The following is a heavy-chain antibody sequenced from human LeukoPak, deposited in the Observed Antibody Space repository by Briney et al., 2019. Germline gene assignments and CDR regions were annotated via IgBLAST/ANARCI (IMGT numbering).Heavy chain of an antibody. D-gene: IGHD2-2*01. CDR3: ARANFLYCSSTCLFDY. CDR2: INPNDGDT. V-gene: IGHV1-2*02. Sequence: GASVKVCCKASGYTFTDYYMHWVRQAPGQGFEWMGWINPNDGDTNYAQKFQGRVTMTRDTSISTAHMEVSRLRSDDTAVYYCARANFLYCSSTCLFDYWGQGTLVTVSS. CDR1: GYTFTDYY. J-gene: IGHJ4*02.